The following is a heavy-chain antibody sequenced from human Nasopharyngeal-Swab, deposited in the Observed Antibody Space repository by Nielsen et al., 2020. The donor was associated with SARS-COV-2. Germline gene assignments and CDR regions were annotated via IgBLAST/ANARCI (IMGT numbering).Heavy chain of an antibody. CDR3: ASFDY. V-gene: IGHV3-53*01. J-gene: IGHJ4*02. Sequence: WSRQPPGKGLEWVSVIYSGGSTYYADSVKGRFTISRDNSKNTLYLQMNSLRAEDTAVYYCASFDYWGQGTLVTVSS. CDR2: IYSGGST.